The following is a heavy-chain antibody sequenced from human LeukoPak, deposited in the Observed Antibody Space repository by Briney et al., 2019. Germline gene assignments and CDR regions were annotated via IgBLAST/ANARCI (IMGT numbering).Heavy chain of an antibody. CDR1: GGSISSSSYY. J-gene: IGHJ4*02. CDR2: IYYSGST. D-gene: IGHD6-19*01. V-gene: IGHV4-39*07. CDR3: ARWVSSGWFLDY. Sequence: SETLSLTCTVSGGSISSSSYYWGWIRQPPGKGLEWIGSIYYSGSTYYNPSLKSRVTISVDTSKNQFSLKLSSVTAADTAVYYCARWVSSGWFLDYWGQGTLVTVSS.